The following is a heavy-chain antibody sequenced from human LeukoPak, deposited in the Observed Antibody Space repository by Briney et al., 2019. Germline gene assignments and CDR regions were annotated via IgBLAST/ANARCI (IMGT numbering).Heavy chain of an antibody. V-gene: IGHV4-30-4*01. D-gene: IGHD2-2*01. CDR2: ITLYSDTT. CDR1: GGSISSGDHY. Sequence: SETLSLTCSVSGGSISSGDHYWTWIRQPPGGGLEWMGFITLYSDTTSYNPSLKSRLMISIDTSKNQFSLTLTSVTAEDTAVYFCDRGFGYDFADYWGQGILVTVSS. J-gene: IGHJ4*02. CDR3: DRGFGYDFADY.